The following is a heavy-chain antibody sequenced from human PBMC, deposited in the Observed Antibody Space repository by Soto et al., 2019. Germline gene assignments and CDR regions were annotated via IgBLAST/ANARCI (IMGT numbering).Heavy chain of an antibody. CDR1: GGSISSSSYY. Sequence: PSETLSLTCNVSGGSISSSSYYWVWIRQPPGKGLEWIGSIYYSGSTYYNPSLKSRVTISVDTSKNQFSLKLSSVTAADTAVYYCARPGYSSSWRHYYYYGMDVWGQGTTVTVSS. D-gene: IGHD6-13*01. CDR2: IYYSGST. J-gene: IGHJ6*02. V-gene: IGHV4-39*01. CDR3: ARPGYSSSWRHYYYYGMDV.